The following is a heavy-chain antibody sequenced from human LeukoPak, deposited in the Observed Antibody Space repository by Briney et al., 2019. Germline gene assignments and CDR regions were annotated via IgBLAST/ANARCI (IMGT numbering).Heavy chain of an antibody. CDR3: TRVAQSGPTGWFDP. D-gene: IGHD1-1*01. V-gene: IGHV3-23*01. Sequence: GGSLRLSCAASGLTFSSSAMAWVRHAPGKGLEWVSTSGSGTYYADSVKGRFTISRDNAKSSLYLQMNSLRAEDTAVYYCTRVAQSGPTGWFDPWGQGTLVTVSS. CDR1: GLTFSSSA. CDR2: SGSGT. J-gene: IGHJ5*02.